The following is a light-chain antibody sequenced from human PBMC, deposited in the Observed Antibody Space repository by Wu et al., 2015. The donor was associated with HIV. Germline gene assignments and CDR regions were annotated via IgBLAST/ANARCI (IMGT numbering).Light chain of an antibody. CDR2: GAS. J-gene: IGKJ5*01. V-gene: IGKV3D-15*01. CDR1: QSVSSN. Sequence: EIVMTQSPATLSVSPGERATLSCRASQSVSSNLAWYQQKPGQAPRLLIYGASSRATGIPGRFSGSGSGTDFTLTITRLEPEDFAVYYCQQYDTSITFGQGTRLDIK. CDR3: QQYDTSIT.